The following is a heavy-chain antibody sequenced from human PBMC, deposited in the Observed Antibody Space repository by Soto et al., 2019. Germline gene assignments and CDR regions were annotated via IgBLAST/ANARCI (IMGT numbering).Heavy chain of an antibody. CDR2: ISYDGSNK. D-gene: IGHD3-3*01. J-gene: IGHJ6*02. V-gene: IGHV3-30*18. CDR1: GFTFSSYG. CDR3: AKDAAFLEWLSKDYYYYYGMDV. Sequence: QVQLVESGGGVVQPGRSLRLSCAASGFTFSSYGMHWVRQAPGKGLEWVALISYDGSNKYYADSVKGRFTISRDNSKNTLYLQMNSLRAEDTAVYYCAKDAAFLEWLSKDYYYYYGMDVWGQGTTVTVSS.